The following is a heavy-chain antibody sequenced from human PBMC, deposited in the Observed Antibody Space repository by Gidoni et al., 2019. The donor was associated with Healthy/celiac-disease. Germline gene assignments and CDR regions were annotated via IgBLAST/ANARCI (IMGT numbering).Heavy chain of an antibody. Sequence: DVQLVQSGAEVKKPGESLKISCKGSGYSFTSYWIGWVRQMPGKGLEWMGIIYPGDSDTRYSPSFQGQVTISADKSISTAYLQWSSLKASDTAMYYCARRSSTGVYFDWLKGAGAFDIWGQGTMVTVSS. CDR2: IYPGDSDT. CDR1: GYSFTSYW. CDR3: ARRSSTGVYFDWLKGAGAFDI. V-gene: IGHV5-51*01. D-gene: IGHD3-9*01. J-gene: IGHJ3*02.